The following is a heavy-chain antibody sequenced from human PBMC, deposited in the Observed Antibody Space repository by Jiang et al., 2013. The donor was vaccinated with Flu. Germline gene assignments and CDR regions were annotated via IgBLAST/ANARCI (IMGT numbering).Heavy chain of an antibody. Sequence: GSGLVKPSETLSLTCTVSGGSITSTSNYWGWVRQPPGKGLEWIGSVYYSGNTYYYPSLKSRVTISVDTSKSQFSLKLSSVTAADTAVYYCARLDGLVGLVPYSSDLGRGAAFGPWGQGTLVTVSS. CDR3: ARLDGLVGLVPYSSDLGRGAAFGP. CDR1: GGSITSTSNY. CDR2: VYYSGNT. D-gene: IGHD3/OR15-3a*01. V-gene: IGHV4-39*01. J-gene: IGHJ5*02.